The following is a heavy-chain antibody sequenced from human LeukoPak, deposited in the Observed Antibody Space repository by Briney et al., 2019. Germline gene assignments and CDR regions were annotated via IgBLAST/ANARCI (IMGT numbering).Heavy chain of an antibody. Sequence: PSETLSLTCTVSAGSISSYYWSWIRPPPGKGLEWIGYIYYSGSTNYNPSLKSRVTISVDTSKNQFSLKLSSVTAADTAVYYCARVGQQPIKYFDYWGQGTLVTVSS. CDR1: AGSISSYY. CDR2: IYYSGST. D-gene: IGHD6-13*01. V-gene: IGHV4-59*01. J-gene: IGHJ4*02. CDR3: ARVGQQPIKYFDY.